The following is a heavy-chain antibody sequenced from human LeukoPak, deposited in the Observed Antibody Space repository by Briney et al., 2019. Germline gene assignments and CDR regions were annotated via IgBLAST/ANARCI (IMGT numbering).Heavy chain of an antibody. CDR1: GFTFSSYS. J-gene: IGHJ4*02. CDR2: ISSSSSYI. CDR3: ARGLLWSSGWYLVFDY. D-gene: IGHD6-19*01. V-gene: IGHV3-21*01. Sequence: GGSLRLSCAASGFTFSSYSMNWVRQAPGKGLEWVSSISSSSSYIYYADSVKGRFTISRDNAKNSLYLQMNSLRAEDTAVYYCARGLLWSSGWYLVFDYWGQGTLVTVSS.